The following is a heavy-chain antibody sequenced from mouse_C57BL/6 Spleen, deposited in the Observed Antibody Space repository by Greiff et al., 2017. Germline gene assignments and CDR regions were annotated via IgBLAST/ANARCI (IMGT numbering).Heavy chain of an antibody. CDR2: ISSGGDYI. Sequence: EVNVVESGEGLVKPGGSLKLSCAASGFTFSSYAMSWVRQTPEKRLEWVAYISSGGDYIYYADTVKGRFTISRDNARNTLYLQMSSLKSEDTAMYYCTNWDVWFAYWGQGTLVTVSA. D-gene: IGHD4-1*01. CDR1: GFTFSSYA. J-gene: IGHJ3*01. V-gene: IGHV5-9-1*02. CDR3: TNWDVWFAY.